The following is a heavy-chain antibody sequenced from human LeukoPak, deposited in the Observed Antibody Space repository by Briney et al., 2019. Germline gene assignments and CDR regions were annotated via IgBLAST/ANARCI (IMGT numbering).Heavy chain of an antibody. CDR2: ISTYNGNT. V-gene: IGHV1-18*01. CDR3: ARDPGYSSGWTHSYYGMDV. CDR1: GYTFTSYG. Sequence: ASVKVSCKASGYTFTSYGISWVRQAPEQGLQWMGWISTYNGNTNYAQKLQGRVTMTTDTSTGTAYMELRSLRSDDTAVYYCARDPGYSSGWTHSYYGMDVWGQGTTVTVSS. J-gene: IGHJ6*02. D-gene: IGHD6-19*01.